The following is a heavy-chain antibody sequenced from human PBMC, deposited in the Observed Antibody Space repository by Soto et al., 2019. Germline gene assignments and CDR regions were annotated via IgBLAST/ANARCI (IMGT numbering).Heavy chain of an antibody. Sequence: QVQLVQSGAEMKKPGASVKVSCKASGYTFTTYDITWVRQAPGQGLEWMGWISPDNGNTNSAQKLQGRVTMTTDTSTNTAYMELRSLRSDDTAVYYCARSSSRYLNWFVPWGQGTLVTVSS. CDR1: GYTFTTYD. D-gene: IGHD6-19*01. CDR3: ARSSSRYLNWFVP. J-gene: IGHJ5*02. V-gene: IGHV1-18*01. CDR2: ISPDNGNT.